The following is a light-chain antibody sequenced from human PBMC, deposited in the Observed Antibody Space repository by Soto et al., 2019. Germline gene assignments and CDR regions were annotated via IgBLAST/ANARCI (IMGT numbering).Light chain of an antibody. CDR1: QSISSW. CDR3: PHYTSYSEA. Sequence: DIQMTQSPSTLSASVGDRVTITCRASQSISSWLAWYQQKPGKAPKLLIYKASSLESGVPSRFSGSGSGTEFTLTISSLQPDDFATYYCPHYTSYSEAFGQGTKVDIK. CDR2: KAS. V-gene: IGKV1-5*03. J-gene: IGKJ1*01.